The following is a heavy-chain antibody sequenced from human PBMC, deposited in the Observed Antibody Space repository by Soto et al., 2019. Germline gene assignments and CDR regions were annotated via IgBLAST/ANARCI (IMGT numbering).Heavy chain of an antibody. CDR3: ASTDRDFYGLDV. CDR2: ISAAGDP. Sequence: EVQLVESGGGLVQPGGSLRLSCEASGFTFRNYDMHWVRQGTEKGLEWVSGISAAGDPDYADSVEGRFTISRENAQNSFFLQMNSLRVGDTAVYYCASTDRDFYGLDVWGQGTTVIVSS. J-gene: IGHJ6*02. V-gene: IGHV3-13*05. CDR1: GFTFRNYD.